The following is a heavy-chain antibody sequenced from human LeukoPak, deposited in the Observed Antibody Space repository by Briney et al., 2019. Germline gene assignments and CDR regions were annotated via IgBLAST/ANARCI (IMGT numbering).Heavy chain of an antibody. D-gene: IGHD3-10*01. Sequence: GASVKVSCKASGYTFTGYYMHWVRQAPGQGLEWMGWINPNSGGTNYAQKFQGRVTMTRDTSISTAYMELSRLRSDDTAVYYCAREIIMVRGVIMDYWGQGTLVTVSS. CDR2: INPNSGGT. J-gene: IGHJ4*02. V-gene: IGHV1-2*02. CDR3: AREIIMVRGVIMDY. CDR1: GYTFTGYY.